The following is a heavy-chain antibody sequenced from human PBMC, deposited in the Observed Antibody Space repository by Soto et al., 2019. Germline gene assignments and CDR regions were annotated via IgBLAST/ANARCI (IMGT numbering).Heavy chain of an antibody. Sequence: SETLSLTCAVSSGSISSTNWWSWVRQPPGKGLEWIGEIYHSGSTYYNPSLKSRVTISVDTSKNQFSLKLSSVTAADTAVYYCARVDSGYDEPNYYYYYMDVWGKGTTVTISS. CDR2: IYHSGST. CDR1: SGSISSTNW. V-gene: IGHV4-4*02. D-gene: IGHD5-12*01. CDR3: ARVDSGYDEPNYYYYYMDV. J-gene: IGHJ6*03.